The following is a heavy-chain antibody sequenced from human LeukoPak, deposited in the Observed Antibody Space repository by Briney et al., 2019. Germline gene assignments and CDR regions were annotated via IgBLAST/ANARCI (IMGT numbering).Heavy chain of an antibody. CDR1: GFTFSSYW. J-gene: IGHJ4*02. D-gene: IGHD2-15*01. Sequence: PGGSLRLSCAASGFTFSSYWMSWVRQAPGKGLEWVANIKQDGSEKYYVDSVKGRFTISRDNAKNSLYLQMNSLRAEDTAVYCCARVRCSGGSCYFDYFDYWGQGTLVTVSS. V-gene: IGHV3-7*03. CDR3: ARVRCSGGSCYFDYFDY. CDR2: IKQDGSEK.